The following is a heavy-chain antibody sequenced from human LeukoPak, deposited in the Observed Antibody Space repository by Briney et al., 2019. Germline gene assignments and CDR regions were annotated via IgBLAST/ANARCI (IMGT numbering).Heavy chain of an antibody. CDR1: GFTFSSYA. Sequence: GGSLRLSCAASGFTFSSYAMHWVRQAPGKGLEWVAIIWYDGSDKYYGDSVRGRFTVSRDNLKNTLYLQMNTLRAEDTAVYYCARDLNREDFDYWGQGALVVVSS. V-gene: IGHV3-33*08. CDR3: ARDLNREDFDY. CDR2: IWYDGSDK. J-gene: IGHJ4*02. D-gene: IGHD3-9*01.